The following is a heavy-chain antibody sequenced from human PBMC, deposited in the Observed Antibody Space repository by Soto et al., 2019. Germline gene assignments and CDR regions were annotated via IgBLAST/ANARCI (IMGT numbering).Heavy chain of an antibody. D-gene: IGHD4-17*01. J-gene: IGHJ4*02. V-gene: IGHV3-23*01. CDR2: ISGSGGST. CDR3: ATRYGDPFDY. CDR1: GFTFNSYA. Sequence: GSLRLSCAASGFTFNSYAMTWVRQTPGKGLEWVSAISGSGGSTYYADSVKGRFTISRDNSKNTLYLQMNSLRAEDTAVYYCATRYGDPFDYWGQGTLVTVSS.